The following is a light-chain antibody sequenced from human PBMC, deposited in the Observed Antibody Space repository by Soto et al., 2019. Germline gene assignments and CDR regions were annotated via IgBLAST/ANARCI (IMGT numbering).Light chain of an antibody. CDR2: DVS. V-gene: IGLV2-14*01. CDR1: SIDVGAYNY. J-gene: IGLJ1*01. CDR3: GSYTTSSNYV. Sequence: QSALTHPASLSGAPGQSITISCTGTSIDVGAYNYVSWYQQHPGKAPTLMIYDVSHRPSGVSHRFSGSKSGNTASLTISGLQAEDEADYYCGSYTTSSNYVFGTGTKV.